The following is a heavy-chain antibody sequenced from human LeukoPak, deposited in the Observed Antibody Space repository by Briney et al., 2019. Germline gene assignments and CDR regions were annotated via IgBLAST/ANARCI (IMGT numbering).Heavy chain of an antibody. J-gene: IGHJ4*02. CDR2: ISGSGGST. V-gene: IGHV3-23*01. D-gene: IGHD3-22*01. CDR1: GFTFSSYA. Sequence: GGSLRLSCAASGFTFSSYAMSWVRQAPGKGLEWVSAISGSGGSTYYADSVKGRFTISRANSKNTLYLQMNSLRAEDTDVYYCAKDLSHDMSYFDYWGQGTLVSVSS. CDR3: AKDLSHDMSYFDY.